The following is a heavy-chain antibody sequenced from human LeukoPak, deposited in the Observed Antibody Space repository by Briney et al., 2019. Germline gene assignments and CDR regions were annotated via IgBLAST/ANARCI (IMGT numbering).Heavy chain of an antibody. CDR1: GGSISGYY. D-gene: IGHD7-27*01. Sequence: PSETLSLTCTVSGGSISGYYWSWIRQPPGKGLEWIGYIYYSGNTNYNPSLKSRVTISVDTSKNQFSLKLSSVTAADTAVYYCARHANWGWRYFDLWGRGTLVTVPS. CDR3: ARHANWGWRYFDL. V-gene: IGHV4-59*08. CDR2: IYYSGNT. J-gene: IGHJ2*01.